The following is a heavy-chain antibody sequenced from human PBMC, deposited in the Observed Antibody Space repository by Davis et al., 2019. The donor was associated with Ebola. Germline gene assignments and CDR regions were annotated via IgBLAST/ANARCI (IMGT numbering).Heavy chain of an antibody. V-gene: IGHV3-48*02. Sequence: GGSLRLSCAASGFTFSSYSMNCVRQAPGKGLEWVSYISSSSSTIYYADSVKGRFTISRDNAKNSLYLQMNSLIDEDTAVYYCARDSIEGATTFDFWGQGTLVTVSS. CDR2: ISSSSSTI. J-gene: IGHJ4*02. CDR1: GFTFSSYS. D-gene: IGHD1-26*01. CDR3: ARDSIEGATTFDF.